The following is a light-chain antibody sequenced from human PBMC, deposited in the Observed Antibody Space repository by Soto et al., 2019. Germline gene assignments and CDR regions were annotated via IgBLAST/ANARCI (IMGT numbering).Light chain of an antibody. J-gene: IGKJ2*01. CDR3: QQSHSIPYT. Sequence: DIQMTQSPSSLSASVGDRVTITCRASQTISSYLNWYQQKPGKAPKLLIYAASSLQSGVPSRFSLSVSGTDFTLTISSLQPEDFATYYCQQSHSIPYTFGQGTKLEIK. V-gene: IGKV1-39*01. CDR2: AAS. CDR1: QTISSY.